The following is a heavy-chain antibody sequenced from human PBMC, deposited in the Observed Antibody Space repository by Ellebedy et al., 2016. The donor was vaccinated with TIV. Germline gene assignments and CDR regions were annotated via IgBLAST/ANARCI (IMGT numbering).Heavy chain of an antibody. CDR3: ARDPGIAEAGTVPPNIAFDL. D-gene: IGHD6-19*01. V-gene: IGHV3-7*01. J-gene: IGHJ4*02. Sequence: GGSLRLSCAGSGFTFSSYWMIWVRQAPGKGLEWVANIKQDGSEKYYVDSVKGRFTISRDNAKSMLYLQMNSLRAEDTAVYYCARDPGIAEAGTVPPNIAFDLWGQGTRVTVSS. CDR2: IKQDGSEK. CDR1: GFTFSSYW.